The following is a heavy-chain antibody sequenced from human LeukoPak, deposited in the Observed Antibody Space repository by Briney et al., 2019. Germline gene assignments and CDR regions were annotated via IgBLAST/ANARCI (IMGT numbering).Heavy chain of an antibody. CDR2: INPSGGST. CDR3: ARDPTPYYYDSSGCFDY. J-gene: IGHJ4*02. V-gene: IGHV1-46*01. CDR1: GYTFTSYY. D-gene: IGHD3-22*01. Sequence: EASVKVSCKASGYTFTSYYMHWVRQAPGQGLEWMGLINPSGGSTSYAQKFQGRVTMTRDMSTSTVYMELSSLRSEDTAVYFCARDPTPYYYDSSGCFDYWGQGTLVTVSS.